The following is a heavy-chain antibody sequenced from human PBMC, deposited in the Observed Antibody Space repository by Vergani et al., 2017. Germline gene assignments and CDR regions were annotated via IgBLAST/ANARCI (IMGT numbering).Heavy chain of an antibody. CDR3: ARNAPIDAFDI. CDR1: LFTLSPXX. J-gene: IGHJ3*02. V-gene: IGHV3-11*05. D-gene: IGHD2-2*01. CDR2: ISSSTSYT. Sequence: QVQLVDSGAGLFTPPFSLFLSSPPSLFTLSPXXFSSLRHAPGKGLQCVSYISSSTSYTNYADSVKGRFTISRDNAKNSLYLQMNSLRAEDTAVYYCARNAPIDAFDIWGQGTMVTVSS.